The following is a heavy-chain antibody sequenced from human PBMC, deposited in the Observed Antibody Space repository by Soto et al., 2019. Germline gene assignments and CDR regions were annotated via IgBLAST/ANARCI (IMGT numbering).Heavy chain of an antibody. CDR2: ISPYNDYT. CDR1: GYTFIMYG. J-gene: IGHJ6*02. D-gene: IGHD3-16*01. CDR3: ARGGYYDNSWGKLSHYGLDV. Sequence: QVQLAQSANEVKKPGASVRVSCKAAGYTFIMYGIAWVRQAPGQGLEGMGWISPYNDYTDYAQKFQGRVSMTADTSTRTVYMNLRGLKSDDTAVYYCARGGYYDNSWGKLSHYGLDVWGQGTSVSVSS. V-gene: IGHV1-18*01.